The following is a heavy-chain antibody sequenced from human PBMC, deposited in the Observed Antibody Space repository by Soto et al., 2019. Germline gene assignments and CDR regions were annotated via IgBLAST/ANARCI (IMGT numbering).Heavy chain of an antibody. V-gene: IGHV3-15*07. CDR2: IKSKGGGGTA. CDR3: IWQQDFYYGRAV. CDR1: GFSFSPAW. D-gene: IGHD6-13*01. J-gene: IGHJ6*02. Sequence: EVQLVESAGGLVTPGGSLTLSCAASGFSFSPAWMNWVRQAPGKGLEWVGLIKSKGGGGTADYAAPVKGRFIISRDDSKNTIYLQMNSLKPEDIALYYCIWQQDFYYGRAVWGQGTTVTVSS.